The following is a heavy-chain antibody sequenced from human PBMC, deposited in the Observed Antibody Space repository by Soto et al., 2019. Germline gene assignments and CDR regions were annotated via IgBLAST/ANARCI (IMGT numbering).Heavy chain of an antibody. CDR1: GFTFSSYA. Sequence: GESLKISCAASGFTFSSYAMHWVRQAPGKGLEWVAVISYDGSNKYYADSVKGRFTISRDNSKNTLYLQMNSLRAEDTAVYYCARDTIFGVVTVGNAFDIWGQGTMVTVSS. CDR3: ARDTIFGVVTVGNAFDI. J-gene: IGHJ3*02. V-gene: IGHV3-30*04. CDR2: ISYDGSNK. D-gene: IGHD3-3*01.